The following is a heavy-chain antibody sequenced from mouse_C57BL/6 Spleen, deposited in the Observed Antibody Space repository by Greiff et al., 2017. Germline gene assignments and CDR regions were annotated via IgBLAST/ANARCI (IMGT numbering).Heavy chain of an antibody. CDR3: TRGDDYDWFAY. D-gene: IGHD2-4*01. CDR2: IDPETGGT. Sequence: VQVVESGAELVRPGASVTLSCKASGYTFTDYEMHWVKQTPVHGLEWIGAIDPETGGTAYNQKFKGKAILTADKSSSTAYMELRSLTSEDSAVYYCTRGDDYDWFAYWGQGTLVTVSA. CDR1: GYTFTDYE. V-gene: IGHV1-15*01. J-gene: IGHJ3*01.